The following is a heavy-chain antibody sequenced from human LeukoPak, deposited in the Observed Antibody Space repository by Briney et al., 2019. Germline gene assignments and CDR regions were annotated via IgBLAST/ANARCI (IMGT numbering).Heavy chain of an antibody. J-gene: IGHJ4*02. D-gene: IGHD5-12*01. CDR2: IYYSGTT. Sequence: SETLSLTCTVSGGSITSSTYDWGWIRQPPGKGLEWIGSIYYSGTTYYNPSLKSRVTISVDTSKNQFSLKVRSVTAADTAVYYCVRQNLLVATSNPTFDYWGQGTLVTVSS. CDR1: GGSITSSTYD. V-gene: IGHV4-39*01. CDR3: VRQNLLVATSNPTFDY.